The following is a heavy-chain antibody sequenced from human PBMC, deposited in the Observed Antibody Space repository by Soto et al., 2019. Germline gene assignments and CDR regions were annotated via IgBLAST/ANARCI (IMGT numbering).Heavy chain of an antibody. CDR3: GSTNYNPSRKSRVTISVDTSKNQFSLKLSSVTAADTAVYYCARHDMGGDGLRYFDWLYPPHFAFDI. CDR2: IYPGDSDT. D-gene: IGHD3-10*01. Sequence: GESLKISCKGSGYRFTSYWIGWVRQMPGKGLEWMGIIYPGDSDTRYSPSFQGQVTISADKSISTAYLQWSSLKASDTAMYYCGSTNYNPSRKSRVTISVDTSKNQFSLKLSSVTAADTAVYYCARHDMGGDGLRYFDWLYPPHFAFDIWGQGTMVTVSS. CDR1: GYRFTSYW. V-gene: IGHV5-51*01. J-gene: IGHJ3*02.